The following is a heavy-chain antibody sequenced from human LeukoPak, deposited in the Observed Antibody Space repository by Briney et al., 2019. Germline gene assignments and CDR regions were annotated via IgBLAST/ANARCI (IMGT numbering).Heavy chain of an antibody. CDR1: GGSISSGGYY. J-gene: IGHJ4*02. V-gene: IGHV4-31*03. CDR2: IYYSGST. Sequence: PSETLSLTCTVSGGSISSGGYYWSWIRQHPGKGLEWIGYIYYSGSTYYNPFLKSRVTISVDTSKNQFSLKLSSVTAADTAVYYCARSYCSSTSCYTRGFDYWGQGTLVTVSS. D-gene: IGHD2-2*02. CDR3: ARSYCSSTSCYTRGFDY.